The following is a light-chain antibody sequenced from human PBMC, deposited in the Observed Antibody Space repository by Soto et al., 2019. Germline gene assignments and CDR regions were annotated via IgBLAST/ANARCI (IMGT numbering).Light chain of an antibody. J-gene: IGLJ1*01. CDR2: EVS. V-gene: IGLV2-23*02. CDR3: CSYAGRSASDV. CDR1: SSDVGSNNL. Sequence: QSALSQPASVSGSPGQSITISCTGTSSDVGSNNLVSWYQQHPGKAPKLMIYEVSKRPSGISNRFSGSKSGNTASLTISGLQAEDEADYYCCSYAGRSASDVVGAGTKLTVL.